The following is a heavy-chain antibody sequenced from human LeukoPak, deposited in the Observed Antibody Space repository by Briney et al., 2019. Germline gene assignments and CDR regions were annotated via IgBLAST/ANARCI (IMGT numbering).Heavy chain of an antibody. CDR1: GFTFSSYA. J-gene: IGHJ5*02. CDR2: ISGSGGST. D-gene: IGHD3-3*01. V-gene: IGHV3-23*01. CDR3: AKVNTIFGVVDPSFDP. Sequence: GGSLRLSCAASGFTFSSYAMSWVRQAPGKGLEWVSAISGSGGSTYYADSVKGRFTISRDNSKNTLYLQMNSLRAEDTAVYYCAKVNTIFGVVDPSFDPWGQGTLVTVSS.